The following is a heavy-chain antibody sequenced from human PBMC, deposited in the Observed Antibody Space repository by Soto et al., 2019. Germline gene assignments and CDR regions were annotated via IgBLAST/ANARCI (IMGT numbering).Heavy chain of an antibody. Sequence: ASVYASCKASGYTFTSSGISWVRQAPGQGLEWMGWISAYNGNTNYAQKLQGRVTMTTDTSTSTAYMELRSLGSDDTAVYYCASGWFGEFVYYFDCWGQGTLVTVAS. D-gene: IGHD3-10*01. CDR1: GYTFTSSG. CDR3: ASGWFGEFVYYFDC. J-gene: IGHJ4*02. V-gene: IGHV1-18*01. CDR2: ISAYNGNT.